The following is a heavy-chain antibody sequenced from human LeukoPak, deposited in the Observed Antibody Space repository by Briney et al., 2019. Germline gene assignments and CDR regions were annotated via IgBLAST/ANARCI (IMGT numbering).Heavy chain of an antibody. D-gene: IGHD6-13*01. CDR1: GGSFSGYY. CDR3: ARLRPQLVLKGPLGSYWFDP. Sequence: SETLSLTCAVYGGSFSGYYWSWIRQPPGKGLEWIGEINHSGSTNYNPSLKSRVTISVDTSKNQFSLKLSSVTAADTAVYYCARLRPQLVLKGPLGSYWFDPWGQGTLVTVSS. V-gene: IGHV4-34*01. CDR2: INHSGST. J-gene: IGHJ5*02.